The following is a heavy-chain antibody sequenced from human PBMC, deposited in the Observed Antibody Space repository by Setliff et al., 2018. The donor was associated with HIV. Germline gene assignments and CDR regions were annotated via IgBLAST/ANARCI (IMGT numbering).Heavy chain of an antibody. D-gene: IGHD3-10*01. Sequence: GGSLRLSCAASGFTFSSYAMHWVRQAPGKGLEWVAVISYDGSNKYYADSVKGRFTISRDNAKNSLYLQMNSLRAEDTAVYYCARSYYGSGSYDYWGQGTLVTVSS. J-gene: IGHJ4*02. CDR1: GFTFSSYA. CDR2: ISYDGSNK. V-gene: IGHV3-30*04. CDR3: ARSYYGSGSYDY.